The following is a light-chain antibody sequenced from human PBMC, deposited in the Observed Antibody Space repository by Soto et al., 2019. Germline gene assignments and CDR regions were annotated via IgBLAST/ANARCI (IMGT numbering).Light chain of an antibody. J-gene: IGLJ3*02. CDR3: QTWGTGIQGV. CDR1: SGHSSYA. V-gene: IGLV4-69*01. CDR2: LNSGGSH. Sequence: QLVLTQSPSASASLGASVKLTCTLSSGHSSYAIAWHQQQPEKGPRYLMKLNSGGSHSKGDGIPDRFSGSSSGAERYLTISSLQSEDEADYYCQTWGTGIQGVFGGGTQLTVL.